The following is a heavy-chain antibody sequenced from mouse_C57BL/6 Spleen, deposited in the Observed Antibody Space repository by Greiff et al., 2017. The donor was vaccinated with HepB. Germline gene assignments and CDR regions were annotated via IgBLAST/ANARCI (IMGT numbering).Heavy chain of an antibody. J-gene: IGHJ3*01. Sequence: EVKLVESGGGLVKPGGSLKLSCAASGFTFSSYAMSWVRQTPEKRLEWVATISDGGSYTYYPDNVKGRFTISRDNAKNNLYLQMSHLKSEDTAMYYCAREGDYYGSSTAWFAYWGQGTLVTVSA. D-gene: IGHD1-1*01. CDR2: ISDGGSYT. CDR1: GFTFSSYA. CDR3: AREGDYYGSSTAWFAY. V-gene: IGHV5-4*01.